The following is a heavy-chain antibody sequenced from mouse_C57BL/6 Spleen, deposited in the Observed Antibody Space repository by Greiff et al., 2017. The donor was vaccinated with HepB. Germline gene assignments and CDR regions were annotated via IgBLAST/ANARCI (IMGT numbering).Heavy chain of an antibody. J-gene: IGHJ2*01. V-gene: IGHV1-69*01. CDR1: GYTFTSYW. Sequence: QVQLKQPGAELVMPGASLTLSCKASGYTFTSYWMYWVKQRPGQGLEWIGEIDPSDSYTNYNQKFKGKSTLTVDKSSSTAYMQLSSLTSEDSAVYYYASQDTSGFDYWGQGTPLTVSS. CDR3: ASQDTSGFDY. D-gene: IGHD3-2*02. CDR2: IDPSDSYT.